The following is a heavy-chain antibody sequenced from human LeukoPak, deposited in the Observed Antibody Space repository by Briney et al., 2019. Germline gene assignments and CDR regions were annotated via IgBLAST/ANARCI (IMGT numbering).Heavy chain of an antibody. CDR3: TRGDDVSGSYYNHPFDF. CDR1: GFTFGSYW. D-gene: IGHD3-10*01. CDR2: IHSDGSTI. J-gene: IGHJ4*02. Sequence: GGSLRHSCAASGFTFGSYWMHWVRQAPGKGLVWVSRIHSDGSTITYADSVKGRFIISRDNLKNTLYLQMNSLSAEDTAVYYCTRGDDVSGSYYNHPFDFWGQGTLVTVSS. V-gene: IGHV3-74*01.